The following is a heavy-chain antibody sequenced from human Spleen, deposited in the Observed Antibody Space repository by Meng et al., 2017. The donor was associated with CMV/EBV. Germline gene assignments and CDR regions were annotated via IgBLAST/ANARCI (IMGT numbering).Heavy chain of an antibody. J-gene: IGHJ4*02. Sequence: GESLKISCAASGFTFSSSWMSWVRQAPGKGLEWVANIKQDGSEKWYVDSVKGRFTISRDNAKNSLYLQMNSLRAEDTAVYYCASGFWRWGQGTLVTVSS. CDR2: IKQDGSEK. CDR1: GFTFSSSW. V-gene: IGHV3-7*01. CDR3: ASGFWR. D-gene: IGHD3-3*01.